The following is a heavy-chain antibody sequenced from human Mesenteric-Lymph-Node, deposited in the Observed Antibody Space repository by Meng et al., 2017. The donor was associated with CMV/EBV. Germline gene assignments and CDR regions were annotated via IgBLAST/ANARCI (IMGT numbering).Heavy chain of an antibody. D-gene: IGHD3-22*01. Sequence: GESLKISCAASGFTFDDYGMSWVRQAPGKGLEWVSAISGSGGSTYYADSVKGRFTISRDNSKNTLYLQMNSLRAEDTAVYYCAKDPLSHYYDSGGYFDYWGQGTLVTVSS. V-gene: IGHV3-23*01. J-gene: IGHJ4*02. CDR2: ISGSGGST. CDR1: GFTFDDYG. CDR3: AKDPLSHYYDSGGYFDY.